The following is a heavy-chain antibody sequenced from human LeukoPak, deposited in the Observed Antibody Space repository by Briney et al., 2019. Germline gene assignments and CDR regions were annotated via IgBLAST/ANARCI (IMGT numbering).Heavy chain of an antibody. V-gene: IGHV3-21*01. Sequence: GVSLRLSCAASGFTFSSYNMNWIRQAQGKGLEWVSSISTSSNYRYYADSVKGRFTISRDNAKKLLHLQMNSLRAEDTAVYYCATYRQVLLPFESWGQGTLVTVSS. J-gene: IGHJ4*02. CDR2: ISTSSNYR. CDR3: ATYRQVLLPFES. CDR1: GFTFSSYN. D-gene: IGHD2-8*02.